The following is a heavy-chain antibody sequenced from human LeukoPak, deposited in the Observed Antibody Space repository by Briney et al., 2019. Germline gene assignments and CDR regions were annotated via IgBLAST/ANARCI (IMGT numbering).Heavy chain of an antibody. CDR1: GFTFSSYW. CDR2: VKQDGSEK. J-gene: IGHJ4*02. CDR3: ARDYFDGSDYYSGFDY. D-gene: IGHD3-22*01. Sequence: GGSLRLSCAASGFTFSSYWLSWVRQAPGKGLEWVANVKQDGSEKYYVDSVKGRFTISRDNAKNSLFLQMYSLRAEDTAVYYCARDYFDGSDYYSGFDYSGQGTPVTVSS. V-gene: IGHV3-7*01.